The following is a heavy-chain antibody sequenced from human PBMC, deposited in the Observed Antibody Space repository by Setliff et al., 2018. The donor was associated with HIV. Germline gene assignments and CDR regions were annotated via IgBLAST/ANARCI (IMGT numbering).Heavy chain of an antibody. D-gene: IGHD1-26*01. CDR2: VYYPGST. V-gene: IGHV4-59*08. Sequence: PSETLSLTCIVSGGSIGSYYWSWIRQSPGKGLEWIGYVYYPGSTNYNPSLKSRVTIGVDTSKNQFSLKLTSVTAADAAVYYCARRRPPPSGLYSAYYMDVWGTGTTVTVSS. CDR1: GGSIGSYY. CDR3: ARRRPPPSGLYSAYYMDV. J-gene: IGHJ6*03.